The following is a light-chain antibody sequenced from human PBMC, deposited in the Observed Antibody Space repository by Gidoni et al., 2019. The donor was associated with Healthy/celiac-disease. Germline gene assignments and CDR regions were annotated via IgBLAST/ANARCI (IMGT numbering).Light chain of an antibody. CDR3: HQRSDWPLT. V-gene: IGKV3-11*01. CDR2: DAT. CDR1: QSVSSN. J-gene: IGKJ4*02. Sequence: PGERATLSCRASQSVSSNLAWYQQKPGQAPRLLIYDATTRATGIAARFSGSGSGTDFTLTISSLEPEDFAVYYCHQRSDWPLTFGGGTKVEIK.